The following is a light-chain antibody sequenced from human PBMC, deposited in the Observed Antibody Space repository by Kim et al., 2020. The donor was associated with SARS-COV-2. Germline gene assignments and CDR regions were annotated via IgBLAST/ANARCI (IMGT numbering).Light chain of an antibody. J-gene: IGLJ2*01. Sequence: QSALTQPASVSASPGQSITISCTGSSSDIGSYDLVSWYQQHPDKAPKLLIYGVTKRPSGVSNRFSGSKSDNTASLTISGLQADDEGDYYCCSYARGNPVIFGGGTQLTVL. CDR3: CSYARGNPVI. V-gene: IGLV2-23*02. CDR2: GVT. CDR1: SSDIGSYDL.